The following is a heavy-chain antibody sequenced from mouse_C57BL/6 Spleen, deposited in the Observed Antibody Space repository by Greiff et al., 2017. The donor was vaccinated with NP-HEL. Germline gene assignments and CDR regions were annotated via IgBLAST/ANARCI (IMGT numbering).Heavy chain of an antibody. J-gene: IGHJ3*01. CDR3: ASLYDGDSAWFAY. Sequence: VQLQQSGAELAKPGASVKLSCKASGYTFTSYWMHWVKQRPGQGLEWIGYINPSSGYTKYNQKFKDKATLTADKSSSTAYMQLSSLTYEDSAVYYCASLYDGDSAWFAYWGQGTLVTVSA. CDR1: GYTFTSYW. V-gene: IGHV1-7*01. D-gene: IGHD2-3*01. CDR2: INPSSGYT.